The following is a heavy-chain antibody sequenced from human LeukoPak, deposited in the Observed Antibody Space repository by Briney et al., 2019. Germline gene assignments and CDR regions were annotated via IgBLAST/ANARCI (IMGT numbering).Heavy chain of an antibody. CDR2: IYYSGST. J-gene: IGHJ3*02. CDR1: GGSFSGYY. V-gene: IGHV4-34*01. CDR3: ARVVKYYYGTGSYYYVINAFDM. D-gene: IGHD3-22*01. Sequence: PSETLSLTCAVYGGSFSGYYWSWIRQPPGKGLEWIGYIYYSGSTYYNPSLQSRVTISVDTPKNQFSLKLSSVTAADTAVYYCARVVKYYYGTGSYYYVINAFDMWGQGTMVTVSS.